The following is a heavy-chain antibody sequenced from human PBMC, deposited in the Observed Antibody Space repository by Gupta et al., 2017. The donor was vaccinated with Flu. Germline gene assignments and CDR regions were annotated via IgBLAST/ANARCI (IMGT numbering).Heavy chain of an antibody. CDR2: IYHSGNT. Sequence: QVQLQESGPGLVKLSETLSLTCAVSGYSISSGYYWGWIRQPPGKGLEWIGSIYHSGNTYYNPSLKSRVTISVDTSKNQFSLKLSSVTAADTAVYNCARAGVSSGHTYSPYDYWGQGTLVSVSS. CDR1: GYSISSGYY. CDR3: ARAGVSSGHTYSPYDY. V-gene: IGHV4-38-2*01. D-gene: IGHD3-22*01. J-gene: IGHJ4*02.